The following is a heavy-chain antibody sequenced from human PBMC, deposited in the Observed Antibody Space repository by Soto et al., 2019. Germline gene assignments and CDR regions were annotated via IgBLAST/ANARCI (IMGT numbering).Heavy chain of an antibody. CDR3: ARQDDILTGYYMGNWFDP. CDR1: GGSISSHY. V-gene: IGHV4-59*08. D-gene: IGHD3-9*01. CDR2: IYYSGST. J-gene: IGHJ5*02. Sequence: PSETLSLTCTVSGGSISSHYWSWIRQPPGKGLELIGYIYYSGSTNYNPSLKSRVTISVDTSKNQFSLKLSSVTAADTAVYYCARQDDILTGYYMGNWFDPWGQGTLVPVSS.